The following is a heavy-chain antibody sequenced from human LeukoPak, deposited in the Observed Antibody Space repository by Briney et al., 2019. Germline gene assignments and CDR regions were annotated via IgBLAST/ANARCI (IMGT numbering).Heavy chain of an antibody. D-gene: IGHD5-18*01. CDR2: IYYSGST. CDR3: ARDGYSYGYGWYFDL. J-gene: IGHJ2*01. V-gene: IGHV4-30-4*08. CDR1: GGSISNGDYY. Sequence: PSETLSLTCTVSGGSISNGDYYWSWIRQPPGKGLEWIGYIYYSGSTYYNPSLKSRVTISVDTSKNQFSLKLSSVTAADTAVYYCARDGYSYGYGWYFDLWGRGTLVTVSS.